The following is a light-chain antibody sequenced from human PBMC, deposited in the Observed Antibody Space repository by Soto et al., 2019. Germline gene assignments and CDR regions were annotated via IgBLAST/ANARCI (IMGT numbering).Light chain of an antibody. Sequence: QSALTQPASVSGSPGQSISISCTGTSSDVGGYNYVSWYQQHPGKAPKLMIYEVSNWPSGVSTRFSGSKSGNTASLTISGLQAEDEADYYCSSYTTSSTDVVFGGGTKVTVL. CDR1: SSDVGGYNY. CDR2: EVS. V-gene: IGLV2-14*01. J-gene: IGLJ2*01. CDR3: SSYTTSSTDVV.